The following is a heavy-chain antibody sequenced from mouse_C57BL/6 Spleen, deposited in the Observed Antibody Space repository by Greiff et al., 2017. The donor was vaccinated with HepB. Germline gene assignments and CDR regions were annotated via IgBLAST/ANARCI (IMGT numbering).Heavy chain of an antibody. CDR2: ISDGGSYT. J-gene: IGHJ1*03. D-gene: IGHD1-1*01. V-gene: IGHV5-4*03. Sequence: EVKLMESGGGLVKPGGSLKLSCAASGFTFSSYAMSWVRQTPEKRLEWVATISDGGSYTYYPDNVKGRFTISRDNAKNNLYLQMSHLKSEDTAMYYCARVDYGSSNWYFDVWGTGTTVTVSS. CDR3: ARVDYGSSNWYFDV. CDR1: GFTFSSYA.